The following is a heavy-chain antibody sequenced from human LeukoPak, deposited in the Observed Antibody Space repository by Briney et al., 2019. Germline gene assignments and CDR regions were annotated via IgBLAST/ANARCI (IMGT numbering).Heavy chain of an antibody. V-gene: IGHV3-23*01. CDR2: ISGSGGST. J-gene: IGHJ5*02. CDR1: GFTFSSYA. D-gene: IGHD3-3*01. Sequence: GGSLRLSCAASGFTFSSYAMSWVRQAPGKGLEWVSAISGSGGSTYYADSVKGRLTISRDNSKNTLYLQMNSLRAEDTAVYYCASANDYDFWSGYYHPNWFDPWGQGTLVTVSS. CDR3: ASANDYDFWSGYYHPNWFDP.